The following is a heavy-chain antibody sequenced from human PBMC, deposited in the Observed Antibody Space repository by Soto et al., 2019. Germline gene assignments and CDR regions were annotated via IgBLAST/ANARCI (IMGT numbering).Heavy chain of an antibody. CDR2: ISAYNSNT. CDR3: ARVRCYYDSSGYYSGTSYYGMDV. Sequence: ASVKVSCKASGYTFTSYGISWVRQAPGQGLEWMGRISAYNSNTNYAQKLQGRVTMTTDTSTSTAYMELRSLRSDDTAVYYCARVRCYYDSSGYYSGTSYYGMDVWGQGTTVTVSS. CDR1: GYTFTSYG. V-gene: IGHV1-18*01. D-gene: IGHD3-22*01. J-gene: IGHJ6*02.